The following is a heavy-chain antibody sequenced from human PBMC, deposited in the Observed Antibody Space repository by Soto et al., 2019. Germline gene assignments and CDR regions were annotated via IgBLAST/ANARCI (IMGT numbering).Heavy chain of an antibody. CDR2: IKQDGSEK. V-gene: IGHV3-7*01. D-gene: IGHD2-15*01. Sequence: EVQLVESGGGLVQPGGSLRLSCAASGFTFSSYWMSWVRQAPGKGLEWVANIKQDGSEKYYVDSVKGRFTISRDNAKNSLYLQMNSLGAEDTAVYYCARDNGRSSPYYFDYWGQGTLVTVSS. CDR1: GFTFSSYW. CDR3: ARDNGRSSPYYFDY. J-gene: IGHJ4*02.